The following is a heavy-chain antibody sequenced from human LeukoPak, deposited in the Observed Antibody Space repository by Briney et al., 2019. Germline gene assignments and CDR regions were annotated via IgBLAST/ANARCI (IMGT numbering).Heavy chain of an antibody. Sequence: GGSLRLSCAASGFTFRSYWMSWVRQAPGKGLEWVANIKQDGSEKYYVDSVKGRFTISRDNAKNSLYVQMNSLRDEDTALYYCARTSSAFDIWGQGTMVTVSS. V-gene: IGHV3-7*02. D-gene: IGHD2-2*01. J-gene: IGHJ3*02. CDR3: ARTSSAFDI. CDR2: IKQDGSEK. CDR1: GFTFRSYW.